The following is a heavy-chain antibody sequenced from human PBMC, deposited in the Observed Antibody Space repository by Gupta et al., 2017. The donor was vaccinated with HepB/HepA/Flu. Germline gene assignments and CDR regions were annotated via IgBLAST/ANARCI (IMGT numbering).Heavy chain of an antibody. CDR2: IYYSGST. V-gene: IGHV4-61*01. Sequence: QVQLQESGPGLVKPSETLSLTCTVSGGSVSSGSYYWSWIRQPPGKGLEWIGDIYYSGSTNYNPSLKSRVTISVDMAKNQFSLKLSSGTAADTAVYYCARVKWDKAISPYYYYYVDVWGEGTTVTVS. CDR3: ARVKWDKAISPYYYYYVDV. J-gene: IGHJ6*03. D-gene: IGHD5-18*01. CDR1: GGSVSSGSYY.